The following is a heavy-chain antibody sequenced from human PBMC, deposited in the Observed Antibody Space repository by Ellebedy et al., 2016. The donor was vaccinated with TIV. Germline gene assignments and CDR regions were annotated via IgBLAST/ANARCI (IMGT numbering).Heavy chain of an antibody. V-gene: IGHV3-7*01. CDR1: GFTFSLYA. Sequence: GESLKISXAASGFTFSLYAMSWVRQAPGKGLEWVGNMNQDGSRRDYVASVVGRFTISRDNGRNSLYLQMNSLRADDTAVYYCARDGTTSSMDIWGQGTMVTVSS. CDR3: ARDGTTSSMDI. CDR2: MNQDGSRR. D-gene: IGHD1-1*01. J-gene: IGHJ3*02.